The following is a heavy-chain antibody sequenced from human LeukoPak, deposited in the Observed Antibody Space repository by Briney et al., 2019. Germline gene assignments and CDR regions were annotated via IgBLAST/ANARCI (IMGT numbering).Heavy chain of an antibody. CDR2: IYYSGST. CDR3: ALRGY. CDR1: GVSISSYY. J-gene: IGHJ4*02. V-gene: IGHV4-59*12. Sequence: KPSETLSLTCTVSGVSISSYYWSWIRQPPGKGLEWIGYIYYSGSTNYNPSLKSRVTMSVDTSKNQLSLKLTSVTAADTAVYYCALRGYWGQGTLVTVSS.